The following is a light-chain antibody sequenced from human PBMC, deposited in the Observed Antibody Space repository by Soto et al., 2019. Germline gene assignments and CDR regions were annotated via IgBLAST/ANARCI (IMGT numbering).Light chain of an antibody. CDR1: QSINW. CDR2: EAS. Sequence: DIQLAQSPSTLSASVGDRLIITCRATQSINWLAWYQQKPGKAPKLLIFEASRLESGVPSRFSSSGSGTEFTLTISSLQPDDFGTYYCQHYDTYSPMWTFGQGTKVDVK. V-gene: IGKV1-5*03. CDR3: QHYDTYSPMWT. J-gene: IGKJ1*01.